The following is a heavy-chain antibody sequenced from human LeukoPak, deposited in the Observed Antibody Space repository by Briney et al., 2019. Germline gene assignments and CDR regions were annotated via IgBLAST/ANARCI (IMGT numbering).Heavy chain of an antibody. CDR2: IRGSGGST. J-gene: IGHJ5*02. CDR3: ARAGYGSGVPNWFDP. Sequence: GGSLRLSCASSGFTFSSYAMNWVRQAPGKGREWVSSIRGSGGSTHYADSVKGRFTISRDNSKNTVYLQMNSLRAEDTAIYYCARAGYGSGVPNWFDPWGQGTLVTVSS. CDR1: GFTFSSYA. D-gene: IGHD6-19*01. V-gene: IGHV3-23*01.